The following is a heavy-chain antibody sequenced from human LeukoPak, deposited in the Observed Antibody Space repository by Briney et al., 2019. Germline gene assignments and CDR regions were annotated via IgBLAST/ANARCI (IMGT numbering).Heavy chain of an antibody. CDR3: AKVHPSYSGSYYPYYFDH. J-gene: IGHJ4*02. Sequence: GGSLRLSCAASGFTFSSYAMSWVRQAPGKGLEWVSAISGSGGSTYYADSVKGRFTISRDNSKNTLYLQMNSLRAEDTAVYYCAKVHPSYSGSYYPYYFDHWGQGTLVTVSS. CDR2: ISGSGGST. V-gene: IGHV3-23*01. D-gene: IGHD1-26*01. CDR1: GFTFSSYA.